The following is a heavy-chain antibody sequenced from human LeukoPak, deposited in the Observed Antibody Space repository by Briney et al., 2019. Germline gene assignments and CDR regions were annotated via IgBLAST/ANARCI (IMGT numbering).Heavy chain of an antibody. V-gene: IGHV4-59*01. Sequence: KPSETLSLTCTVSGGSISSYYWSWIRQPPGKGLEWVGYIYYSGSTNYNPSLKSRVPISVDTSKNQFSLKLSSVTAADTAVYYCARGEYYDSSSPLYYFDYWGQGTLVTVSS. CDR1: GGSISSYY. CDR3: ARGEYYDSSSPLYYFDY. CDR2: IYYSGST. J-gene: IGHJ4*02. D-gene: IGHD3-22*01.